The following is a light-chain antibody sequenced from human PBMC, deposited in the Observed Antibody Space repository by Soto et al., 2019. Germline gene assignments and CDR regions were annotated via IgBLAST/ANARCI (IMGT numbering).Light chain of an antibody. CDR2: GAS. Sequence: EMVLTQSPATLSVSPGERATLSCRASQSLSNNLAWYQRKPGQAPRLLIYGASTRATGIPARFSGSGSGTDFTLTISSLQSEDFAVYHCQHRGTFGQGTKVEIK. CDR3: QHRGT. J-gene: IGKJ1*01. CDR1: QSLSNN. V-gene: IGKV3-15*01.